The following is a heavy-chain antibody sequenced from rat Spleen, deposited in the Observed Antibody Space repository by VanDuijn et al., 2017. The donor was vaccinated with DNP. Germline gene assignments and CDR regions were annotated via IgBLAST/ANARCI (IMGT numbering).Heavy chain of an antibody. CDR1: GFTFSDYN. CDR2: IIYDGSRT. V-gene: IGHV5-7*01. Sequence: EVQLMESGGGLVQPGRSLKLSCAASGFTFSDYNMAWVRQAPKKGLEWVATIIYDGSRTYYRDSVKGRFTVSRDNAKSSLYLQMDSLRSEDTATYYCARWNIGTSTLDYWGQGVMVTVS. J-gene: IGHJ2*01. CDR3: ARWNIGTSTLDY. D-gene: IGHD1-5*01.